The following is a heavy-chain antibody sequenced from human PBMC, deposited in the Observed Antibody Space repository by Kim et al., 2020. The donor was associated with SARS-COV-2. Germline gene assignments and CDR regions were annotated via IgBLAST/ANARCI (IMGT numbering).Heavy chain of an antibody. CDR3: ARAGYSSGWTSSTLYWY. J-gene: IGHJ2*01. CDR1: GFTFSSYA. Sequence: GGSLRLSCAASGFTFSSYAMHWVRQAPGKGLEWVAVISYDGSNKYYADSVKGRFTISRDNSKNTLYLQMNSLRAEDTAVYYCARAGYSSGWTSSTLYWY. V-gene: IGHV3-30*04. D-gene: IGHD6-19*01. CDR2: ISYDGSNK.